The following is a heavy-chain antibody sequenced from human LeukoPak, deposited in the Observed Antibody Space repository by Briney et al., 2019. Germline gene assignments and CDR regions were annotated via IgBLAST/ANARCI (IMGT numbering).Heavy chain of an antibody. CDR3: ARVESLSSGSYYLDY. J-gene: IGHJ4*02. Sequence: PSETLSLTCAVSGVSISSGWWWSWVRQPPGKGLEWIGEIHHSGRTNYNPSLKSRVTTSVDMSKNQFSLKLNSVTAADTAVYYCARVESLSSGSYYLDYWGQGTLVTVSS. D-gene: IGHD6-19*01. CDR1: GVSISSGWW. V-gene: IGHV4-4*02. CDR2: IHHSGRT.